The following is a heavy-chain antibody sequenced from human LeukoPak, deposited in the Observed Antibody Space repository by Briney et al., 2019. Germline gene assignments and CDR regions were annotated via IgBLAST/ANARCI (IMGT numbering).Heavy chain of an antibody. D-gene: IGHD4/OR15-4a*01. CDR2: FHYSGST. CDR3: ARRGGPSMRPWSFPSFDY. Sequence: SETLSLTCTVSGYSISSAYYWGWIRQSPGKGLEWIGSFHYSGSTSYNPSLKSRVTISVDTSKNQFSLKLSSVTAADTAVYYCARRGGPSMRPWSFPSFDYWGQGTLVTVSS. V-gene: IGHV4-38-2*02. J-gene: IGHJ4*02. CDR1: GYSISSAYY.